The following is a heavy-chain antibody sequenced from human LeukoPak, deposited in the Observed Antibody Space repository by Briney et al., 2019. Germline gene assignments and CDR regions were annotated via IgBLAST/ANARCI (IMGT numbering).Heavy chain of an antibody. CDR1: GFTFSSYW. CDR3: ARIGYCSSTSCYALDV. D-gene: IGHD2-2*01. CDR2: IKEDGSEK. Sequence: GGSLRLSCAASGFTFSSYWMSWVRQAPGKGLEWVANIKEDGSEKYYVDSVKGRFTISRDNSKNTLYLQMNSLRAEDTAVYYCARIGYCSSTSCYALDVWGKGTTVTISS. V-gene: IGHV3-7*03. J-gene: IGHJ6*04.